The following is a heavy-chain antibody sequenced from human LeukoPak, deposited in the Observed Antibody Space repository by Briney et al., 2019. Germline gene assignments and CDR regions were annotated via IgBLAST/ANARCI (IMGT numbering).Heavy chain of an antibody. D-gene: IGHD5-18*01. J-gene: IGHJ4*02. V-gene: IGHV1-69*13. CDR1: GGTFSSYA. Sequence: ASVKVSCKASGGTFSSYAISWVRQAPGQGLGWMGGIIPIFGTANYAQKFQGRVTITADESTSTAYMELSSLRSGDTAVYYCARVSWIQLSYYFDYWGQGTLVTVSS. CDR2: IIPIFGTA. CDR3: ARVSWIQLSYYFDY.